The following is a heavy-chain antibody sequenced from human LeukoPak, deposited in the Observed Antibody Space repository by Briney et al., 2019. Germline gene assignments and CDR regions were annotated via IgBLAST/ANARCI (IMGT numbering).Heavy chain of an antibody. CDR3: ARQNDKYYYDSSGVGY. CDR2: IYPGDSDT. J-gene: IGHJ4*02. V-gene: IGHV5-51*01. Sequence: GESLKISCKGSGYSFTSYWIGWVRQMPGKGLEWMGIIYPGDSDTRYSSSFQGQVTISADKSISTAYLQWSSLKASDTAMYYCARQNDKYYYDSSGVGYWGQGTLVTVSS. D-gene: IGHD3-22*01. CDR1: GYSFTSYW.